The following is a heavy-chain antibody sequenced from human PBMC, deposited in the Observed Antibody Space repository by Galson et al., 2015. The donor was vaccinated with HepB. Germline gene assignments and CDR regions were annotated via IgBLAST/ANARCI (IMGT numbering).Heavy chain of an antibody. CDR1: GYTFTGYY. Sequence: SVKVSCKASGYTFTGYYMHWVRQAPGQGLEWMGWINPNSGGTNYAQKFQGRVTMTRDTSISTAYMELSRLRSDDTAVYYCARARGGNGVYYYYMDVWGKGTTVTGSS. CDR2: INPNSGGT. D-gene: IGHD3-10*01. CDR3: ARARGGNGVYYYYMDV. J-gene: IGHJ6*03. V-gene: IGHV1-2*02.